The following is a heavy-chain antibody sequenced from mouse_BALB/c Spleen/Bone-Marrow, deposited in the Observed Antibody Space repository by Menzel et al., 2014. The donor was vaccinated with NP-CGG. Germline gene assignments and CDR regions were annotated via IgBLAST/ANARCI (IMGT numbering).Heavy chain of an antibody. CDR1: GFSLTGFG. J-gene: IGHJ4*01. CDR3: AREKYGNYYAMDY. CDR2: IWGDGTT. V-gene: IGHV2-6-7*01. D-gene: IGHD2-10*02. Sequence: QVQLKESGPGLVAPSQSLSITCTVSGFSLTGFGINWIRQPPGKGLEWLGMIWGDGTTDYNSALKSRLSINKDNSKSQVFLKMNRLQAGDTARYYCAREKYGNYYAMDYCGQGTSGAVAS.